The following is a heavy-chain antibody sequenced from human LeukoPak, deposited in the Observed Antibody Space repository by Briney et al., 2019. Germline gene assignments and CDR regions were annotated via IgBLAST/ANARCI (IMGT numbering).Heavy chain of an antibody. D-gene: IGHD3-10*01. V-gene: IGHV1-24*01. CDR2: LDPGDGET. CDR1: GYTLTELS. Sequence: ASVKVSCKVSGYTLTELSMHWVRQSPGKGLEWMAGLDPGDGETIFAQKFQGRLSLTEDTSTDTAYMELSSLRSDDTAVYYCATDLGPDYYSSVTRYFDYWGQGALVTVSS. CDR3: ATDLGPDYYSSVTRYFDY. J-gene: IGHJ4*02.